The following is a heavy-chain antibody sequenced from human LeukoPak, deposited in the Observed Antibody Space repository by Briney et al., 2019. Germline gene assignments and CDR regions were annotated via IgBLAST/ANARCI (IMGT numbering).Heavy chain of an antibody. V-gene: IGHV3-30-3*01. CDR3: ARDPTTVTRESHWYFDL. Sequence: PGGSLRLSCAASGFTFSSYAMHWVRQAPGKGLEWVAVISYDGSNKYYADSVKGRFTISRDNSKNTLYLQMHSLRAEDTAVYYCARDPTTVTRESHWYFDLWGRGTLVTVSS. CDR2: ISYDGSNK. CDR1: GFTFSSYA. J-gene: IGHJ2*01. D-gene: IGHD4-17*01.